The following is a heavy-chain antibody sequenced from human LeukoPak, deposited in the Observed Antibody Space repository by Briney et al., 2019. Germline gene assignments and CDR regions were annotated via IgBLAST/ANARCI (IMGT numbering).Heavy chain of an antibody. D-gene: IGHD5-18*01. V-gene: IGHV4-59*08. CDR1: GGSISSYY. Sequence: SETLSLTCTVSGGSISSYYWSWIRQPPGKGLEWIGYIYYSGSTNYNPSLKSRVTISVDTSKNQFSLKLSSVTAADTAVYYCASSLGGYSYGPWGQGTLVTVSS. CDR2: IYYSGST. J-gene: IGHJ5*02. CDR3: ASSLGGYSYGP.